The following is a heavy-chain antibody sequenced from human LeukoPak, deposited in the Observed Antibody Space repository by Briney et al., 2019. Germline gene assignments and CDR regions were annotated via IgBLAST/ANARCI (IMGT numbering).Heavy chain of an antibody. CDR2: ISYDGSNK. J-gene: IGHJ4*02. Sequence: GGSLRLSCAASGFTFSSYAMHWVRQAPGKGLEWVAVISYDGSNKYYADSVKGRFTISRDNSKNTLYLQMNSLRAEDTAVYYCARDPDCYDSSGSVMDYWGQGTLVTVSS. V-gene: IGHV3-30*01. CDR3: ARDPDCYDSSGSVMDY. CDR1: GFTFSSYA. D-gene: IGHD3-22*01.